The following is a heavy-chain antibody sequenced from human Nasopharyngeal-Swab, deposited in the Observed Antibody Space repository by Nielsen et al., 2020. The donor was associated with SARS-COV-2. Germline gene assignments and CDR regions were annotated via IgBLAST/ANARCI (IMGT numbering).Heavy chain of an antibody. V-gene: IGHV4-31*02. Sequence: WIRQPPGKGLEWIGYIYYSGSTYYNPSLKSRVTISVDTSKNQFSLKLSSVTAADTAVYYCAGGAIDYYDSSGYGDWGQGTLVTVSS. CDR2: IYYSGST. CDR3: AGGAIDYYDSSGYGD. D-gene: IGHD3-22*01. J-gene: IGHJ4*02.